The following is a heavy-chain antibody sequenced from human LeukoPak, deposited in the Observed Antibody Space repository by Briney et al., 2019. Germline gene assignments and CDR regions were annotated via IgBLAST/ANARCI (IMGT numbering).Heavy chain of an antibody. CDR2: INHSGYT. CDR1: GVSFDDYY. CDR3: TRMTTGHDY. D-gene: IGHD4-17*01. V-gene: IGHV4-34*04. Sequence: PSETLSLTCAVSGVSFDDYYWAWVRQTPGKGLEWIGEINHSGYTNDSPSLKSRATLSIDTSRKQFSLNLRSVTVADAGTYYCTRMTTGHDYWGQGTLVTVSS. J-gene: IGHJ4*02.